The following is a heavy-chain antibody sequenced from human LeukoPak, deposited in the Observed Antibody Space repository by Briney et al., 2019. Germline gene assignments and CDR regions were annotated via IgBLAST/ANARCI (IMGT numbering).Heavy chain of an antibody. J-gene: IGHJ4*02. D-gene: IGHD3-3*01. CDR3: ARVMAPPYYDFWSPADY. CDR1: GFTFSSYA. CDR2: ISYDGSNK. Sequence: GGSLRLSCAASGFTFSSYAMHWVRQAPGKGLEWVAVISYDGSNKYYADSVKGRFTISRDNSKNTLYLQMNSLRAEDTAVYYCARVMAPPYYDFWSPADYWGQGTLVTVSS. V-gene: IGHV3-30-3*01.